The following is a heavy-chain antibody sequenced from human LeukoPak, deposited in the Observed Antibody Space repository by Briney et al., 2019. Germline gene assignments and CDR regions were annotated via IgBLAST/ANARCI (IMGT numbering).Heavy chain of an antibody. D-gene: IGHD1-7*01. CDR2: ITNSGNSK. Sequence: GGSLRLSCAASEFTFSSYSMNWVRQAPGKGLGWVSYITNSGNSKSYADSVKGRFTISRDNTKNSLYLQMNGLRAEDTAVYYCAKDPFWNYGDAFDIWGQGTMVTVSS. V-gene: IGHV3-48*01. J-gene: IGHJ3*02. CDR1: EFTFSSYS. CDR3: AKDPFWNYGDAFDI.